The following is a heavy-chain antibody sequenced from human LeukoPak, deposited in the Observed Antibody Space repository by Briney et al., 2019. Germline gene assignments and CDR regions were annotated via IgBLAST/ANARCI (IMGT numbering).Heavy chain of an antibody. CDR1: GGSISSYY. D-gene: IGHD3-3*01. V-gene: IGHV4-59*08. Sequence: SETLSLTCTVSGGSISSYYWSWIRQPPGKGLEWIGDIYYSGSTNYNPSLKSRVTISVDTSKNQFSLKLRSVTAADTDVYYCERHVRNGFWSGPGVAYYYYYMDVWGKGTTVTVSS. CDR2: IYYSGST. J-gene: IGHJ6*03. CDR3: ERHVRNGFWSGPGVAYYYYYMDV.